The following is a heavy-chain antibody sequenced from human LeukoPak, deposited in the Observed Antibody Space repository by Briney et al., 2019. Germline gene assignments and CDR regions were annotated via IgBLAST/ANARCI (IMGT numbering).Heavy chain of an antibody. CDR1: GGSFSDYY. CDR2: INHSGST. D-gene: IGHD3-10*01. Sequence: SETLSLTCAVYGGSFSDYYWSWLRQPPGKGLEWIGEINHSGSTNYNPSLKSRVTISVDTSKNQFSLKLSSVTAADTAVYYCARSTTMVRGVMDWGQGTLVTVSS. V-gene: IGHV4-34*01. CDR3: ARSTTMVRGVMD. J-gene: IGHJ4*02.